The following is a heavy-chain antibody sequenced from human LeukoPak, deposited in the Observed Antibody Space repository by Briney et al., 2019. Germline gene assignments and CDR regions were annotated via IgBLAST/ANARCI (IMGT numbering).Heavy chain of an antibody. Sequence: KTGGSLRLSCAASGFTFSNAWMSWVRQAPGKGLEWVGRIKSKTDGGTTDYAAPVKGRFTISRDDSKNTLYLQMNSLKTEDTAVYYCTTDLLGSSRNYYYYGMDVWGQGTTVTVSS. D-gene: IGHD6-13*01. CDR3: TTDLLGSSRNYYYYGMDV. CDR2: IKSKTDGGTT. J-gene: IGHJ6*02. V-gene: IGHV3-15*01. CDR1: GFTFSNAW.